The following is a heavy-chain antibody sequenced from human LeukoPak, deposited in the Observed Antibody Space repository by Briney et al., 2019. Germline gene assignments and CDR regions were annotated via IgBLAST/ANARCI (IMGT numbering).Heavy chain of an antibody. D-gene: IGHD6-19*01. V-gene: IGHV3-33*06. CDR3: AKDGDSSDWMTLSYYYYMDV. CDR1: GFTFSSYW. CDR2: IWYDGSNK. J-gene: IGHJ6*03. Sequence: PGGSLRLSCAASGFTFSSYWMHWVRQAPGKGLEWVAVIWYDGSNKYYADSVKGRFTISRDNSKNTLYLQMNSLRGEDTAVYYCAKDGDSSDWMTLSYYYYMDVWGKGTTVTVSS.